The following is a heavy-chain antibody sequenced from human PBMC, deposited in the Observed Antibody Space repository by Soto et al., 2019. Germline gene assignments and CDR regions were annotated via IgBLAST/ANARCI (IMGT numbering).Heavy chain of an antibody. CDR2: ISGSGGST. V-gene: IGHV3-23*01. D-gene: IGHD6-6*01. CDR3: ANGRSYSSSSMVNLYFDL. J-gene: IGHJ2*01. Sequence: EVQLLESGGGLVQPGGSLRLSCAASGFTFSSYAMSWVRQAPGKGLEWVSAISGSGGSTYYADSVKGRFTISRDNSKNTLYLQMNSLRAEETAVYYCANGRSYSSSSMVNLYFDLLGRGTLVTVSS. CDR1: GFTFSSYA.